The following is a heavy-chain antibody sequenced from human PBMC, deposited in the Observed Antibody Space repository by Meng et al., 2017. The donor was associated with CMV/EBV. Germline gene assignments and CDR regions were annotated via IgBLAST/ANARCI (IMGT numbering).Heavy chain of an antibody. V-gene: IGHV3-30*04. J-gene: IGHJ3*02. Sequence: LTRAASGFTFSSYAMHWVRQAPGKGLEWVAVISYDGSNKYYADSVKGRFTISRDNSKNTLYLQMNSLRAEDTAVYYCARDRGEADAFDIWGQGTMVTVSS. D-gene: IGHD3-10*01. CDR2: ISYDGSNK. CDR1: GFTFSSYA. CDR3: ARDRGEADAFDI.